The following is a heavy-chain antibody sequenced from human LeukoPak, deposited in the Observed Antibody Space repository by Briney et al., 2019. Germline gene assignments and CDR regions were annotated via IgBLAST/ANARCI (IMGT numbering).Heavy chain of an antibody. D-gene: IGHD6-19*01. Sequence: GGSLRLSCTASGLTFTYYAMTWVRQAPGKGLEWVSLISGSGGSAKYADSVKGRFTISRDNSKNTLFLQMSSLRAEDTAIYYCAKVGGSGWYAMDVWGRGTSVTVS. V-gene: IGHV3-23*01. CDR1: GLTFTYYA. CDR2: ISGSGGSA. J-gene: IGHJ6*02. CDR3: AKVGGSGWYAMDV.